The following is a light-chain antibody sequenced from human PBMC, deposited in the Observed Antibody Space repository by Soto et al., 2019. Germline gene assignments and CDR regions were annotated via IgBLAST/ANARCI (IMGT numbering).Light chain of an antibody. CDR1: QSVGSN. CDR3: QHYNNWPPWT. Sequence: EVVMTQSPDTLSVSPGERATLSCRASQSVGSNLAWYQQKPGQAPRLLIYGASIRDTGLPARFSGSGSGTEFTLTISSLQSEDFAVYYCQHYNNWPPWTFGQGTKVEIK. CDR2: GAS. J-gene: IGKJ1*01. V-gene: IGKV3-15*01.